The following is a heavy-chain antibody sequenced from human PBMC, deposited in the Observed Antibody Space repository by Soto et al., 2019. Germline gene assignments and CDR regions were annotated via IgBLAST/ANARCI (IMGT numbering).Heavy chain of an antibody. V-gene: IGHV4-30-2*01. CDR1: GGSISSGAYS. CDR3: ARTLDYGGSAGTNWFDP. D-gene: IGHD2-15*01. CDR2: IYHSGTS. Sequence: TSETLSLTCTVSGGSISSGAYSWSWLRLPPGKGLEWIGYIYHSGTSHYNPSLKSRVTMSVDRSKNQFSLNLRSVTAADTAVYYCARTLDYGGSAGTNWFDPWGQGTLVTVSS. J-gene: IGHJ5*02.